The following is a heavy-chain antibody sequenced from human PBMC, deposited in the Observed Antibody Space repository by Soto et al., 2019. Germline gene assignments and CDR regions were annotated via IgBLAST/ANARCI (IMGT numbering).Heavy chain of an antibody. Sequence: QVQLVQSGAEVKKPGASVKVSCKASGYTFTSYGISWVRQAPGQGLEWMGWISAYNGNTNYAQKLQGRVTMTTDTSTSRAYMELRSLRSDDTAGYYCARRAAAGTLAWDYDHWGQGTLVTVSS. CDR1: GYTFTSYG. CDR3: ARRAAAGTLAWDYDH. D-gene: IGHD6-13*01. V-gene: IGHV1-18*01. CDR2: ISAYNGNT. J-gene: IGHJ4*02.